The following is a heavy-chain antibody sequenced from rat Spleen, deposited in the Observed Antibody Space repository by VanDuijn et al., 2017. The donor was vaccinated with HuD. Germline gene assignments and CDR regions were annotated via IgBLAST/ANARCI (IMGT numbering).Heavy chain of an antibody. CDR2: ISYDGSTP. Sequence: EVQVLESGGGIVQPGRSMKLSCAASGFTFSNYDMVWVRQAPTKGLKWVASISYDGSTPYYRDSVKGRFTISRDNAKSTLYLQMDSLRSEDTATYYCTRGYYFDYWGQGVMVTVSS. J-gene: IGHJ2*01. CDR3: TRGYYFDY. CDR1: GFTFSNYD. V-gene: IGHV5-7*01.